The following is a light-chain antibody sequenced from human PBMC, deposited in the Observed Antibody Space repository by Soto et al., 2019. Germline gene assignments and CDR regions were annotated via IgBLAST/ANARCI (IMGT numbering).Light chain of an antibody. V-gene: IGKV1-27*01. CDR3: QQANSFR. Sequence: DIQMTQSPSSLAASVGDRVTIICRASQGISNYLAWYQQKPGKVPKVLIYAASTLQSGVPSRFSGSGSGTDFTLTISSLQPDDFATYYCQQANSFRFGGGTKVDIK. CDR1: QGISNY. CDR2: AAS. J-gene: IGKJ4*01.